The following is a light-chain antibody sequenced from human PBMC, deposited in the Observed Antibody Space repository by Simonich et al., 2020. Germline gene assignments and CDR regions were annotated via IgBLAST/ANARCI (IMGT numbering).Light chain of an antibody. J-gene: IGKJ2*01. CDR3: QQRSNWPYT. CDR2: VAS. Sequence: EIVLTQSPATLSLSPGERATLSCRASQSVSSYLAWYQQKPGQAPRLLIYVASNRATGIPARFSASVSRTDFTLTISSLEPEDFAVYYCQQRSNWPYTFGQGTKLEIK. CDR1: QSVSSY. V-gene: IGKV3-11*01.